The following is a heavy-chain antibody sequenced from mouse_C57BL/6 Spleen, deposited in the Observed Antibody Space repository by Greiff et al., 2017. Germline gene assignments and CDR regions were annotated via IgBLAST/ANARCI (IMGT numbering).Heavy chain of an antibody. V-gene: IGHV14-1*01. CDR2: IDPEDGDT. CDR1: GFNIKDYY. D-gene: IGHD1-1*01. CDR3: TSPDYYGSSYVYAMDY. Sequence: VQLQQSGAELVRPGASVKLSCTASGFNIKDYYMHWVKQRPEQGLEWIGRIDPEDGDTEYAPKFQGKDTMTADTSSNTAYLQLSSLTSEDTAVYYCTSPDYYGSSYVYAMDYWGQGTSVTVSS. J-gene: IGHJ4*01.